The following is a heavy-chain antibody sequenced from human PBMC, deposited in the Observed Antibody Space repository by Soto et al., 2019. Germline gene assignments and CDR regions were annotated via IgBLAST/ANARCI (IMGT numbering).Heavy chain of an antibody. CDR3: ARADREDIEEVVGVRPGEYSMDV. V-gene: IGHV3-30-3*01. Sequence: QVHLVESGGGVVQPGSSLRLSCAASEFTFRIFAMHWLRQSPGKGLEWVAVISYDGSRKADSVKGRFTVSRDNSWNTLYLQMNSLIAEDMAIYYCARADREDIEEVVGVRPGEYSMDVWGQGTTVTVSS. CDR2: ISYDGSRK. J-gene: IGHJ6*02. D-gene: IGHD1-26*01. CDR1: EFTFRIFA.